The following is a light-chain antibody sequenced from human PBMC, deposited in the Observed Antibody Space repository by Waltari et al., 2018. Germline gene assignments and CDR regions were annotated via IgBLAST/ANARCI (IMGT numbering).Light chain of an antibody. J-gene: IGKJ2*01. V-gene: IGKV3-20*01. Sequence: EIVLTQSPDTLSLSPGDRTTLSCRASQSFSSSFLAWYQQKPGQAPRLLIYGASSRATGIPDRFSGGGSGTDFTLTISRLEPEDFAVYYCQQYGGSPPYTFGQGTKLEI. CDR1: QSFSSSF. CDR3: QQYGGSPPYT. CDR2: GAS.